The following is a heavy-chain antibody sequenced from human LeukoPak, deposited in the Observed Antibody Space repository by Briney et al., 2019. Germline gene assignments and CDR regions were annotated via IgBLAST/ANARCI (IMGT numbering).Heavy chain of an antibody. D-gene: IGHD3-3*01. J-gene: IGHJ4*02. CDR3: ARGGLRFLEWLLY. CDR2: IIPIFGTA. V-gene: IGHV1-69*13. Sequence: ASVKVSCTASGGTFSSYAISWVRQAPGQGLEWMGGIIPIFGTANYAQKFQGRVTITADESTSTAYMELSSLRSEDTAVYYCARGGLRFLEWLLYWGQGTLVIVSS. CDR1: GGTFSSYA.